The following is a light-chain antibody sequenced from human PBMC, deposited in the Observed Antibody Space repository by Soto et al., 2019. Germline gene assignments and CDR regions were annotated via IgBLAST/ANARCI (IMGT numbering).Light chain of an antibody. V-gene: IGLV2-14*01. J-gene: IGLJ2*01. Sequence: QSVLTQPASVSGSPGQSITISCTGTSSDVSGYNYVSWYQQHPGKAPKLMIYDVSNRPSGVSNRFSGSKSGNTASLTISGLPAEDEADYYCSSYTSSSTLMVFGGGTKLTVL. CDR2: DVS. CDR3: SSYTSSSTLMV. CDR1: SSDVSGYNY.